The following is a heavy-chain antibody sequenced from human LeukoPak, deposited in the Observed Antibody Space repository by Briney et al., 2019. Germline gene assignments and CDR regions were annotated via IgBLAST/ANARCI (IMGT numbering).Heavy chain of an antibody. CDR1: GFTFSSYW. V-gene: IGHV3-7*03. Sequence: PGGSLRLSCAASGFTFSSYWMTWVRQAPGKGLEWVANINQDGSEKYYVDSVKGRFTISRGDAKNSLYLQMNSLRAEDTAVYYCAKDKSGSYYKSNWFDPWGQGTLVTVSS. D-gene: IGHD1-26*01. J-gene: IGHJ5*02. CDR3: AKDKSGSYYKSNWFDP. CDR2: INQDGSEK.